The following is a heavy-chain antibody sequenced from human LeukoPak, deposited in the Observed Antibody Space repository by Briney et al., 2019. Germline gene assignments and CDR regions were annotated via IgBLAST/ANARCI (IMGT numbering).Heavy chain of an antibody. V-gene: IGHV3-7*01. CDR3: ARGKSGSYGTKGY. J-gene: IGHJ4*02. Sequence: GGSLRLSCAASGISFSNYSMNWVRQTPGKGLECVADIKQDGSEEYYVDSVKGRFTISRDNAKNSLYLQMNSLRVEDTAVYYCARGKSGSYGTKGYWGQGTLVTVSS. D-gene: IGHD1-26*01. CDR2: IKQDGSEE. CDR1: GISFSNYS.